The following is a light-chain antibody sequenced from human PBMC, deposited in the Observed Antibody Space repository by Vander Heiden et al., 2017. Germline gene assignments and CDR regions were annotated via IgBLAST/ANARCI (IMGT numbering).Light chain of an antibody. CDR2: KAS. CDR1: LSITRY. CDR3: QQYKSYPWT. J-gene: IGKJ1*01. Sequence: DIQMTQSPSTPSASVGDTVTITCRASLSITRYLAWFQQKPGKAPKLLMFKASDLENGVPSRFRGSGFGTEFALTITSLQPDDFATYYCQQYKSYPWTFGQGTKVEVK. V-gene: IGKV1-5*03.